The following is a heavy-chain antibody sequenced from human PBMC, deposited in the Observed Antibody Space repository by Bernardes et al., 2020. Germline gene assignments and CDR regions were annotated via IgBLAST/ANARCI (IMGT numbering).Heavy chain of an antibody. V-gene: IGHV4-39*01. CDR1: GGSISSSSYY. J-gene: IGHJ4*02. CDR2: IYYSGST. D-gene: IGHD3-10*01. CDR3: ARLGSRGYYYGSGSYYYDY. Sequence: SETLSLTCTVSGGSISSSSYYWGWIRQPPGKGLEWIGSIYYSGSTYYNPSLKSRVTISVDTSKNQFSLKLSSVTAADTAVYYCARLGSRGYYYGSGSYYYDYWGQGTLVTVSS.